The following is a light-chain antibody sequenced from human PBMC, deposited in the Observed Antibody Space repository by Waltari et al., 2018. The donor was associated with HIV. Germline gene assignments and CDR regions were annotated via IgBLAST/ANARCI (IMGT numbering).Light chain of an antibody. CDR3: SSYTGTSTHVV. Sequence: QSALTQPASVSGSPGQSITISCTRTSSDVGGYNFVSCYQQHPGKAPKLMIFAVSNRPSGVSNRFSASKSGNTASLTISGLQAEDEADYYCSSYTGTSTHVVIGGGTKLTVL. V-gene: IGLV2-14*01. CDR1: SSDVGGYNF. J-gene: IGLJ2*01. CDR2: AVS.